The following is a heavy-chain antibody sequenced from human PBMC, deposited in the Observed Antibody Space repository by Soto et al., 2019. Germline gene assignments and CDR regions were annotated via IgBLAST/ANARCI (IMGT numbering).Heavy chain of an antibody. CDR3: ARAAGRFGELVWFDP. J-gene: IGHJ5*02. CDR2: INPRGFFT. D-gene: IGHD3-10*01. V-gene: IGHV1-46*01. CDR1: GYTFTSYN. Sequence: QVQLVQSGAEVKKPGASVKVSCKASGYTFTSYNIHWVRQAPGPGLEWVGMINPRGFFTTYAQKFRGRVTMTGDTSTSVVDMELTNLRSEDTAVYYCARAAGRFGELVWFDPWGQGTLVSVSS.